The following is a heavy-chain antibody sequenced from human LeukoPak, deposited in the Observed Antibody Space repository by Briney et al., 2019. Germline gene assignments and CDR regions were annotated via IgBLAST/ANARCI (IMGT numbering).Heavy chain of an antibody. CDR1: GFTFSNYA. Sequence: SGGSLRLSCTASGFTFSNYALGWVRQAPGKALEWVSLISGSGGGTYFADSVKGRFTISRDNSKNTLYLQMDGLRAEDTAVYYCAPDLRGSAWSLDDWGQGTLVTVSS. CDR2: ISGSGGGT. V-gene: IGHV3-23*01. D-gene: IGHD6-13*01. J-gene: IGHJ4*02. CDR3: APDLRGSAWSLDD.